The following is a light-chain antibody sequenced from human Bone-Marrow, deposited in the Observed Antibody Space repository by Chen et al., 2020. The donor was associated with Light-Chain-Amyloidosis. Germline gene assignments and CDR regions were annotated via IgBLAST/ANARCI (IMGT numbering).Light chain of an antibody. CDR1: DLPTKY. Sequence: SYELPQPPSVSVSPGQTARITCSGDDLPTKYAYWYQQKPGQAPVLVIHRDTERPSGISERFSGSSSGTTATLTISGVQAEDEADYHCQSADSSGTYEVIFGVGTKLTVL. CDR2: RDT. V-gene: IGLV3-25*03. J-gene: IGLJ2*01. CDR3: QSADSSGTYEVI.